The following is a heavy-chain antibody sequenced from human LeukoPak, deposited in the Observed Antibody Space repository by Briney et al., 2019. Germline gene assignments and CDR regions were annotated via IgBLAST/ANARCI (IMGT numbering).Heavy chain of an antibody. Sequence: PGGSLRLSCAASGFTFDDYAMHWVRQAPGKGLEWVSGISWNSGSIGYADSVKGRFTISRDNAKNSLYLQMNSLRAEDTALYYCAKGTDYYGSGSTTDYWGQGTLVTVSS. CDR2: ISWNSGSI. V-gene: IGHV3-9*01. CDR1: GFTFDDYA. CDR3: AKGTDYYGSGSTTDY. D-gene: IGHD3-10*01. J-gene: IGHJ4*02.